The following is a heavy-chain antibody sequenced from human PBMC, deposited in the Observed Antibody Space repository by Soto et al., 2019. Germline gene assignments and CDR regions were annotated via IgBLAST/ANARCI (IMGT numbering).Heavy chain of an antibody. D-gene: IGHD2-15*01. Sequence: GESVKISCKGSGYSFTSYWISWVRQMPGKGLEWMGRIDPSDSYTNYSPSFQGHVTISADKSISTAYLQWSSLKASDTAMYYCAAVVVVAATTGWFDPWGQGTLVTVSS. CDR2: IDPSDSYT. V-gene: IGHV5-10-1*01. CDR3: AAVVVVAATTGWFDP. J-gene: IGHJ5*02. CDR1: GYSFTSYW.